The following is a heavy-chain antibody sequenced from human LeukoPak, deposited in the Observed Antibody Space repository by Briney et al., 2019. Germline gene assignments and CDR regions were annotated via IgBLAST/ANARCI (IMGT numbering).Heavy chain of an antibody. CDR3: AREVPGGATALDY. D-gene: IGHD1-26*01. CDR1: GFTFSNYA. J-gene: IGHJ4*02. Sequence: GGPLRLSCAASGFTFSNYAMHWVRQAPGKGLEYASVISNSGDSTFYPDSVKGRFTISRDNARNSLYLQMNSLRAEDTAVYYCAREVPGGATALDYWGQGTLVTVSS. V-gene: IGHV3-64*02. CDR2: ISNSGDST.